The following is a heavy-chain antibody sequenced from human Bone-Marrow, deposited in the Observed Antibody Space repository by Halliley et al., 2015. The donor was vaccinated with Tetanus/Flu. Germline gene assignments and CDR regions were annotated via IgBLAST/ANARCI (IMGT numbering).Heavy chain of an antibody. CDR1: GFTFSKYS. CDR2: ISSSSVNI. Sequence: SLRLSCAASGFTFSKYSMNWVRQAPGKGLEWVSVISSSSVNIYYADSVKGRFTISRDNAKNSMYLQMNSLRAEDTALYYCARDRLPYYGGNPFDYWCQGTLVPVSS. V-gene: IGHV3-21*01. D-gene: IGHD4-17*01. J-gene: IGHJ4*02. CDR3: ARDRLPYYGGNPFDY.